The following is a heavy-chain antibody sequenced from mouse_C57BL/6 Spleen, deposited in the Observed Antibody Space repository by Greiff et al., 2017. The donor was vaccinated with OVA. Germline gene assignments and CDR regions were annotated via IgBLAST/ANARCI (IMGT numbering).Heavy chain of an antibody. V-gene: IGHV1-7*01. J-gene: IGHJ3*01. CDR3: ARDYGNYVAWFAY. CDR1: GYTFTSYW. D-gene: IGHD2-1*01. CDR2: INPSSGYT. Sequence: QVQLKESGAELAKPGASVKLSCKASGYTFTSYWMHWVKQRPGQGLEWIGYINPSSGYTKYNQKFKDKATLTADKSSSTAYMQLSSLTYEDSAVYYCARDYGNYVAWFAYWGQGTLVTVSA.